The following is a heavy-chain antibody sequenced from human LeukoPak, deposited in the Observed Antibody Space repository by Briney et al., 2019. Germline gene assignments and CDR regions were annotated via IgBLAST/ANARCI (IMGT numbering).Heavy chain of an antibody. J-gene: IGHJ4*02. D-gene: IGHD3-10*01. CDR1: GFTVSSNY. CDR2: IYSGGST. Sequence: AGGSLRLSCAASGFTVSSNYMSWVRQAPGKGLEWVSVIYSGGSTYYADSVKGRFTISRDNSKNTLYLQMNSLRAEDTAVYYCAKGDITMVRGNSGFDYWGQGTLVTVSS. V-gene: IGHV3-66*01. CDR3: AKGDITMVRGNSGFDY.